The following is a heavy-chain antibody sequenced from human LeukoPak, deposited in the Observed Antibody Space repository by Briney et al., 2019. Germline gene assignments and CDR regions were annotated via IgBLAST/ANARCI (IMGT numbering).Heavy chain of an antibody. Sequence: SETLSLTCNVSGGSITSHYWTWIRQPPGRGLEWIGYINDSGKTDYTPSLNGRVTMSIDTSKNQFSLKLTSVTAADTAVYYCAGAYSYYYYYLDVWGRGTTVTVSS. CDR2: INDSGKT. J-gene: IGHJ6*03. D-gene: IGHD2-15*01. V-gene: IGHV4-59*03. CDR1: GGSITSHY. CDR3: AGAYSYYYYYLDV.